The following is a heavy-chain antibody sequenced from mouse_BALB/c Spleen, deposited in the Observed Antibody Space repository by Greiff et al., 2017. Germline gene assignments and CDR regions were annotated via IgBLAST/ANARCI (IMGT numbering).Heavy chain of an antibody. CDR3: ARTDLTHWYFDV. D-gene: IGHD1-1*01. CDR1: GYTFTSYW. V-gene: IGHV1-87*01. CDR2: IYPGDGDT. J-gene: IGHJ1*01. Sequence: QVQLQQSGAELARPGASVKLSCKASGYTFTSYWMQWVKQRPGQGLEWIGAIYPGDGDTRYTQKFKGKATLTADKSSSTAYMQLSSLASEDSAVYYCARTDLTHWYFDVWGAGTTVTVSS.